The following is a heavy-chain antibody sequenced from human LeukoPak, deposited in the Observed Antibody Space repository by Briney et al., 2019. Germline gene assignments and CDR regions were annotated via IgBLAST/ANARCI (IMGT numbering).Heavy chain of an antibody. CDR1: GFTFSSYW. J-gene: IGHJ6*03. Sequence: GGSLRLSCAASGFTFSSYWMSWVRQAPGKGLGWVANMKQDGSEKYYVDSVKGRFTISRDNAKNSLYLQMNSLRAEDTATYYCARGEFGDYYYFYMDVWGKGTTVTVSS. CDR2: MKQDGSEK. V-gene: IGHV3-7*01. D-gene: IGHD2/OR15-2a*01. CDR3: ARGEFGDYYYFYMDV.